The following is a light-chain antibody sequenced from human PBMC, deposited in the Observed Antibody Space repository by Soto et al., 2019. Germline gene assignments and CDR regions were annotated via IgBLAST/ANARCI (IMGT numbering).Light chain of an antibody. Sequence: QSVLTQPPSVSAAPGQKVTISCSGSSSNIGNNYVSWYQQLPGTAPKLLIYDNNKRPSGIPDRFSGSKSGTSATLAITGLQTGDEVDYYCATWDNSLSAWVFGGGTKLTVL. CDR2: DNN. CDR3: ATWDNSLSAWV. J-gene: IGLJ3*02. CDR1: SSNIGNNY. V-gene: IGLV1-51*01.